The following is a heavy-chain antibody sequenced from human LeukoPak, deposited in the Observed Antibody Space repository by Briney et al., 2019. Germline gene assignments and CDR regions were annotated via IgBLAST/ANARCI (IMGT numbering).Heavy chain of an antibody. CDR2: IIPILGIA. D-gene: IGHD2-2*02. Sequence: SVKVSCKASGGTFSSYAISWVRQAPGQGLEWMGRIIPILGIANYAQKFQGRVTITADKSTSTAYMELTSLRSEDTAVYYRATEGEPDIVVVPAAINYWGQGALVTVSS. CDR3: ATEGEPDIVVVPAAINY. J-gene: IGHJ4*02. V-gene: IGHV1-69*04. CDR1: GGTFSSYA.